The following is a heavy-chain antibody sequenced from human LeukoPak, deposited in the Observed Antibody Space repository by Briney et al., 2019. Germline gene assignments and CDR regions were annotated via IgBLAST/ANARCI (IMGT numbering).Heavy chain of an antibody. CDR1: GYAFTSYY. V-gene: IGHV1-2*02. D-gene: IGHD1-1*01. CDR2: INPNSGGT. CDR3: AAFRYSQIADDAFDI. J-gene: IGHJ3*02. Sequence: GASVKVSCKASGYAFTSYYMHWVRQAPGQGLEWMGWINPNSGGTNYAQKFQGRVTMTRDTSIGTAYMELSRLRSDDTAVYYCAAFRYSQIADDAFDIWGQGTMVTVSS.